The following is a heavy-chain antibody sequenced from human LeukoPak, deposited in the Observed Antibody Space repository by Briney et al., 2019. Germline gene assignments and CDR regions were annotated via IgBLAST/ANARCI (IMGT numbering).Heavy chain of an antibody. V-gene: IGHV5-51*01. CDR2: IXPXDXET. CDR3: ARKSRADY. J-gene: IGHJ4*02. Sequence: GESLKXXXXGSGYXFXXXXXXXVRQMXGXXXEWMGXIXPXDXETXXXXXXXXXXTXXXXKSISTAYLQWSRLKASDTAMYYCARKSRADYWGQGTLVTVSS. CDR1: GYXFXXXX.